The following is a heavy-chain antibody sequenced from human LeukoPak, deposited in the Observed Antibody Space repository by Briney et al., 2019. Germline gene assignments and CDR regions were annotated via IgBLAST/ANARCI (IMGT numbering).Heavy chain of an antibody. D-gene: IGHD2-15*01. Sequence: PSETLSLTCAVSGGSFSGYYWTWLRQPPGKGLEWIGEINHSGSANYNPSLKSRVTISLDTSKNQFSLKLSSVTAADTAVYYCARGRYCSGGSCYYSRSYYYYYYGMDVWGQGTTVTVSS. CDR3: ARGRYCSGGSCYYSRSYYYYYYGMDV. CDR1: GGSFSGYY. J-gene: IGHJ6*02. V-gene: IGHV4-34*01. CDR2: INHSGSA.